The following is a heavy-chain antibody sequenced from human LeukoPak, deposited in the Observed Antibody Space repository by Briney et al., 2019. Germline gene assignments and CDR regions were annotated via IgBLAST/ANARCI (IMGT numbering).Heavy chain of an antibody. V-gene: IGHV1-3*01. D-gene: IGHD2-15*01. J-gene: IGHJ4*02. CDR2: INAGNGNT. CDR1: GYTFTSYA. CDR3: ARVGYCSGGSCYSLASEFDY. Sequence: GASVKVSCKASGYTFTSYAMHWVRQAPGQRLEWIGWINAGNGNTKYSQKFQGRVTITRDTSASTAYMELSSLRSEDTAVYYCARVGYCSGGSCYSLASEFDYWGQGTLVTVSS.